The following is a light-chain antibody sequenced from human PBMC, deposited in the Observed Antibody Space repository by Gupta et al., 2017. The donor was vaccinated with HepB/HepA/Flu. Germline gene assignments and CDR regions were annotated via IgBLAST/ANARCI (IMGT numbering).Light chain of an antibody. CDR1: QDIVNY. CDR2: GAS. Sequence: DIQMTQSPSSLSASVGDRVTITCRASQDIVNYVNWYQQKPGKAPKLLIYGASSLKSGVPSRFSGRGSGIDFTLTITSLQLEDVATYFCQENYHTLTFGRGTRL. V-gene: IGKV1-39*01. CDR3: QENYHTLT. J-gene: IGKJ5*01.